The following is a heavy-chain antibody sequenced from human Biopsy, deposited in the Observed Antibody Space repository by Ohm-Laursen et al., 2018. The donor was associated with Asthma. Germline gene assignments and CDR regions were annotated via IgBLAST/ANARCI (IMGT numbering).Heavy chain of an antibody. Sequence: SLRLSCAASGFTFSNYGMHWVRQAPGKGLDWVAVISFDGSNKNYTDSVKGRFTISRDNSRNTLHLQMNGLRAEDTAVYYCAKDVFPGWELRRGPDYWGQGTLATVSS. D-gene: IGHD1-26*01. J-gene: IGHJ4*02. V-gene: IGHV3-30*18. CDR3: AKDVFPGWELRRGPDY. CDR2: ISFDGSNK. CDR1: GFTFSNYG.